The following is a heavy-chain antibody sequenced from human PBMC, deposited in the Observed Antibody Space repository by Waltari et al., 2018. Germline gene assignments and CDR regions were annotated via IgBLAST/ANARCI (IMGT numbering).Heavy chain of an antibody. CDR1: GGSISSSSYY. Sequence: QLQLQESGPGLVKPSETLSLTCTVSGGSISSSSYYWGWIRQPPGKGLEWLGSIYYSGGTYDNPCLKSRVTISVDTSKNQFSLKLSSVTAADTAVYYGASSFPTDYWGQGTLVTVSS. V-gene: IGHV4-39*01. J-gene: IGHJ4*02. D-gene: IGHD3-16*02. CDR3: ASSFPTDY. CDR2: IYYSGGT.